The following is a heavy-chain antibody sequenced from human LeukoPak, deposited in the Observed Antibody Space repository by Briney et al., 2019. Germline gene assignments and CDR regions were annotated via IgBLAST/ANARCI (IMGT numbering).Heavy chain of an antibody. J-gene: IGHJ4*02. CDR1: GFIFSSYS. V-gene: IGHV3-21*04. D-gene: IGHD5-18*01. Sequence: GGSLRLSCAASGFIFSSYSMNWVRQAPGKGLEWVSSTFQGGGEIHYADSVGGRFTISRDNSRSTLFLQMNSLRGEDTAIYYCATYRQVMLPFESWGQGTLVTVSS. CDR3: ATYRQVMLPFES. CDR2: TFQGGGEI.